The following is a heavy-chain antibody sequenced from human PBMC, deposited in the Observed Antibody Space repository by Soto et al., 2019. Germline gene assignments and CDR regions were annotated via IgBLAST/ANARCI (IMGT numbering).Heavy chain of an antibody. CDR2: ISHDGRQT. D-gene: IGHD3-10*01. Sequence: PGGSLRLCCAASEVPFSGYSMHWVRQAPGKRPERVAFISHDGRQTVCSDSVKGRFTISRDNSRNMVFLHMSSVTVEDTAIYYCAGDGVPTSTFRYYFPLFWGQGXLVTVSS. CDR3: AGDGVPTSTFRYYFPLF. V-gene: IGHV3-30*04. CDR1: EVPFSGYS. J-gene: IGHJ4*02.